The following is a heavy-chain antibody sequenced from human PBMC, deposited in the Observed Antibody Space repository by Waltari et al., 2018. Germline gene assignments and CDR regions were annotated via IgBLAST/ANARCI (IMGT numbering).Heavy chain of an antibody. J-gene: IGHJ4*02. CDR1: GFTFSSYS. CDR2: ISSSSSYI. Sequence: EVQLLESGGGLVKPGGSLRLSCAASGFTFSSYSMNWVRQAPGKGLEWVSSISSSSSYIYYADSVKGRFTISRDNAKNSLFLQMNSLRAEDTAVYYCASDGYYGSGSYAYWGQGTLVTVSS. CDR3: ASDGYYGSGSYAY. V-gene: IGHV3-21*01. D-gene: IGHD3-10*01.